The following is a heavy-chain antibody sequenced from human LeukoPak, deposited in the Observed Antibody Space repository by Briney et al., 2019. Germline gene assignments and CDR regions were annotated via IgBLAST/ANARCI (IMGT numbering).Heavy chain of an antibody. CDR1: GFTFSDYY. D-gene: IGHD2-2*01. Sequence: GGSLRLSCAASGFTFSDYYMSWIRQAPGKGLEWVSYISSSGSTIYYADSVKGRFTISRDNAKNSLYLQMNSLRAEDTAVYYCAKAGVGIVVVPAAIAPDYWGQGTLVTVSS. CDR2: ISSSGSTI. CDR3: AKAGVGIVVVPAAIAPDY. V-gene: IGHV3-11*04. J-gene: IGHJ4*02.